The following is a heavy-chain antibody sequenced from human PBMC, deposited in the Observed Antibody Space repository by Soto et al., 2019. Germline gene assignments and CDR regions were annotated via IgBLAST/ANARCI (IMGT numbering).Heavy chain of an antibody. Sequence: QVQLVESGGGVVQPGRSLRLSCAASGFTFSSYGMHWVRQAPGKGLEWVAVIWYDGSNKYYADSVKGRFTISRDNSKNTLYLQMNSLRAEDTAVYYCAREGGPYCGGDCYYGMDVWGQGTTVTVSS. D-gene: IGHD2-21*01. V-gene: IGHV3-33*01. CDR2: IWYDGSNK. CDR1: GFTFSSYG. J-gene: IGHJ6*02. CDR3: AREGGPYCGGDCYYGMDV.